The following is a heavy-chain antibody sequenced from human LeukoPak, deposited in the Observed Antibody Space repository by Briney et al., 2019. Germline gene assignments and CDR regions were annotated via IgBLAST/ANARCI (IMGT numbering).Heavy chain of an antibody. D-gene: IGHD6-19*01. CDR3: ARARGASGAIDY. J-gene: IGHJ4*02. V-gene: IGHV6-1*01. Sequence: SQTLSLTCAISGDSVSSNTAAWNWIRQSPSRGLEWLGRTYYRYKWYNDYAVSVKSRIAFNPDTSKNQFSLQLNSVTPEDTAVYYCARARGASGAIDYWGQGTLVTVSS. CDR2: TYYRYKWYN. CDR1: GDSVSSNTAA.